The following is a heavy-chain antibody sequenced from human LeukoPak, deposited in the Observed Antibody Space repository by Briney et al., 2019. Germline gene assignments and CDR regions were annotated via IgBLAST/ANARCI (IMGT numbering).Heavy chain of an antibody. D-gene: IGHD3-9*01. V-gene: IGHV3-23*01. Sequence: HPGGSLRLSCAASGFTFSSSAMNWVRQAPGKGLEWVSAISGSGGSTHYADSVKGRFTISRDNSKNTLYLQMNSLRADDTAVYYCVKDHGWLLYSWGQGTLVTVSS. CDR1: GFTFSSSA. CDR2: ISGSGGST. CDR3: VKDHGWLLYS. J-gene: IGHJ4*02.